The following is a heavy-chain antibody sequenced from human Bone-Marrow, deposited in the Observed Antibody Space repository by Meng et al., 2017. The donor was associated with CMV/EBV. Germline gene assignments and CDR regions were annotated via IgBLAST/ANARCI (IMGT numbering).Heavy chain of an antibody. J-gene: IGHJ4*02. CDR3: ARASYCSSTSCSLGY. Sequence: GGSLRLSCAASGLDFNTSSMNWVRQAPGKGLEWVSSIDSSGNYIYSADSVKGRFTISRDNRKSSLYLQMNSLRAEDTAVYYCARASYCSSTSCSLGYWGQGTLVTVSS. CDR2: IDSSGNYI. CDR1: GLDFNTSS. D-gene: IGHD2-2*01. V-gene: IGHV3-21*01.